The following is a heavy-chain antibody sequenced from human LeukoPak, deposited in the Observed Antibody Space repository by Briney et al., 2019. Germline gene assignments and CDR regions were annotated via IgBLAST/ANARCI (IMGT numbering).Heavy chain of an antibody. D-gene: IGHD3-10*01. Sequence: GGPLRLSCSASGFTFSSYCTNWVRQAPGEGLEWVANIEQHGNEKYYMDSVKGRFTISRDNAKNSLYLEMNSLRAEDTAVYYCAGGDYYGSGSARRHWFDPWGQGTLVTVSS. CDR1: GFTFSSYC. J-gene: IGHJ5*02. V-gene: IGHV3-7*04. CDR2: IEQHGNEK. CDR3: AGGDYYGSGSARRHWFDP.